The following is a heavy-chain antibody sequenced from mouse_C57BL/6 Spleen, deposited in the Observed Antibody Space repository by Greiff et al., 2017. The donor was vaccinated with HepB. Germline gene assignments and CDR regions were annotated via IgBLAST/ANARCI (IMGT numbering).Heavy chain of an antibody. CDR3: TRRLLRYSFDY. J-gene: IGHJ2*01. Sequence: VQLQQSGAELVRPGASVTLSCKASGYTFTDYEMHWVKQTPVHGLEWIGAIDPETGGTAYNQKFKGKAILTADKSSSTAYMELRSLTSEDSAVYYCTRRLLRYSFDYWGQGTTLTVSS. CDR1: GYTFTDYE. V-gene: IGHV1-15*01. CDR2: IDPETGGT. D-gene: IGHD1-1*01.